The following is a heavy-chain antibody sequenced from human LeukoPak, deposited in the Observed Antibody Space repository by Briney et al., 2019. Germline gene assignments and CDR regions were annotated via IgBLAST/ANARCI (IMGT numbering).Heavy chain of an antibody. J-gene: IGHJ6*03. V-gene: IGHV1-2*02. CDR2: INPNSGGT. Sequence: ASVKVSCKASGYTFTGYYMHWVRQAPGQGLEWMGWINPNSGGTNYAQKFQGRVTMTRDTSISTAYMELSRLRSDDTAVYYCAREVDPRITIFGVVTPYYMGVWGKGTTVTVSS. D-gene: IGHD3-3*01. CDR1: GYTFTGYY. CDR3: AREVDPRITIFGVVTPYYMGV.